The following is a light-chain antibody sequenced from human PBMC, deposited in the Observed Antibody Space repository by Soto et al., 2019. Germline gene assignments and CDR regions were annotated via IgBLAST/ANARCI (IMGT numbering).Light chain of an antibody. CDR2: GAS. CDR1: QSVNSN. Sequence: EIAXTQSPXTLSVSPGERATLSCRASQSVNSNLAWYQQKPGQAPRLLIYGASTRATGIPARFSGSGSGTEFTVTISSLQSEDFAVYYCQQYNNWPLTFGGGTKVEIK. CDR3: QQYNNWPLT. V-gene: IGKV3-15*01. J-gene: IGKJ4*01.